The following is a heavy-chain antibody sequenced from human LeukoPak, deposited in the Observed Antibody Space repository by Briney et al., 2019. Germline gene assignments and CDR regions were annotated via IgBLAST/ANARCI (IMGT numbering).Heavy chain of an antibody. D-gene: IGHD3-3*01. J-gene: IGHJ4*02. Sequence: SETLSLTCAVYGGSFSNYYWTWIRQPPGKGLEWIGEIDHSGSSHYNPSLKSRVTISVDTSKNQLSLKLSSVTAADTAVYYCARGLEDRISIFGVVNFYYFYLWGQGTLVTVSS. V-gene: IGHV4-34*01. CDR1: GGSFSNYY. CDR2: IDHSGSS. CDR3: ARGLEDRISIFGVVNFYYFYL.